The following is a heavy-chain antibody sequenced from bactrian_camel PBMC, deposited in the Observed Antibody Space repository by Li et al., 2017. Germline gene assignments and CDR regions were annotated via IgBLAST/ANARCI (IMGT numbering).Heavy chain of an antibody. V-gene: IGHV3S60*01. CDR2: IGRRGGVI. CDR1: GYTANISA. CDR3: AEGRGSRGEHCYSLSY. Sequence: HVQLVESGGGLVQPGESLRLSCVASGYTANISAMGWFRQCPGKEREGFARIGRRGGVIDYTDSVKGRFTISQDSAKNTVYLQMNNLQPEDTAMYYCAEGRGSRGEHCYSLSYWGQGTQVTVS. J-gene: IGHJ4*01. D-gene: IGHD6*01.